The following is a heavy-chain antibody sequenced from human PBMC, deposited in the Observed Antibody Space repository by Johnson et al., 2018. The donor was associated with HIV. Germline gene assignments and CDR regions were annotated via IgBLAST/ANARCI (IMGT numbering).Heavy chain of an antibody. Sequence: VHLVESGGVVVQPGGSLRLSCAASGFTFSNYWMRWVRQAPGKGLEWVANIGQDGSQKYYVDSVKGRFTVSRDNAKNSLYLQMNSLRAEDTAVYYCGRVFVVVAAAHDVFDIWGQGTMVTVSS. CDR2: IGQDGSQK. V-gene: IGHV3-7*05. CDR3: GRVFVVVAAAHDVFDI. CDR1: GFTFSNYW. D-gene: IGHD2-2*01. J-gene: IGHJ3*02.